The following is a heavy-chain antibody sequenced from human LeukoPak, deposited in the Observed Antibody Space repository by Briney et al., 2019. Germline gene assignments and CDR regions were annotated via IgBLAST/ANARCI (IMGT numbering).Heavy chain of an antibody. J-gene: IGHJ5*02. V-gene: IGHV3-11*04. D-gene: IGHD2-2*02. Sequence: GGSLRLSCAASGFTFSDYYMSWIRQAPGKGLEWVSYISGSGSTIYYTDSVKGQFTISRDNAKNSLYLQMNSLRAEDTAVYYCARVISSTSCYTCNWFDPWGQGTLVTVSS. CDR3: ARVISSTSCYTCNWFDP. CDR1: GFTFSDYY. CDR2: ISGSGSTI.